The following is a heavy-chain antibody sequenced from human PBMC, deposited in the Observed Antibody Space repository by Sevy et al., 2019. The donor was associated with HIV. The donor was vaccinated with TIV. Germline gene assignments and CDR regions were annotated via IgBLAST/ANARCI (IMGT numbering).Heavy chain of an antibody. CDR2: ISYDGSNK. J-gene: IGHJ4*02. CDR1: GFTFSSYG. D-gene: IGHD6-6*01. V-gene: IGHV3-30*18. CDR3: AKDQGSSSYLDY. Sequence: GGSLRLSCAASGFTFSSYGMHWVRQAPGKGLEWVAVISYDGSNKYYADSVKGRFTISRDNSKNTLYLQMNSLRAEDTAGYYCAKDQGSSSYLDYWGQGTLVTVSS.